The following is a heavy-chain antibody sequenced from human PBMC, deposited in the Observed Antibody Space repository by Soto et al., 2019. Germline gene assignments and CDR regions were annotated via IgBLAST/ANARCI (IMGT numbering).Heavy chain of an antibody. CDR2: IYSGGST. CDR1: GFSVTANY. J-gene: IGHJ4*02. V-gene: IGHV3-53*05. Sequence: GGSLRLSCEVSGFSVTANYMSWVRQAPGKGLEWVAVIYSGGSTYYIDSVKGRFTISRDNSKNTLYLQMNSLRAEDTAVYYCARDGGNDILTGYYPPDYWGQGTLVTVSS. D-gene: IGHD3-9*01. CDR3: ARDGGNDILTGYYPPDY.